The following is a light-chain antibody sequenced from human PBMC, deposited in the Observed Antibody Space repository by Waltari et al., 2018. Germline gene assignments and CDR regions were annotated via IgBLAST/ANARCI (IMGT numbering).Light chain of an antibody. CDR1: QSVGSY. V-gene: IGKV3-11*01. CDR3: QQRANWPLT. CDR2: DAS. Sequence: EIVLTQSPATLSLSPGERANLSCRASQSVGSYLGWYQQKPGQAPRLLIYDASNRATGIPARFSGSGSGTDFTLTISSLEFEDFAVYYCQQRANWPLTFGGGTKVEIK. J-gene: IGKJ4*01.